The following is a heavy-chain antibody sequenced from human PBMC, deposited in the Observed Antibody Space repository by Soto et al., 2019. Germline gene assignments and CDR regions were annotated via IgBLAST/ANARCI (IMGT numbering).Heavy chain of an antibody. J-gene: IGHJ4*02. Sequence: QVQLVESGGGVVQPGRSLRLSCAASGFMFSNHGMHWVRQAPGKGLEWVAVIWSDGNNRYYADSVKGRFTISIDNSKNTLYLKMNRMRAEDTAVYYCVRGDNWNDEASDYWGQGTLVTVSS. D-gene: IGHD1-1*01. CDR1: GFMFSNHG. V-gene: IGHV3-33*01. CDR2: IWSDGNNR. CDR3: VRGDNWNDEASDY.